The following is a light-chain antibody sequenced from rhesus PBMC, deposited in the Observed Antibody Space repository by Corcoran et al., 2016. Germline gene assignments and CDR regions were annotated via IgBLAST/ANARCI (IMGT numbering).Light chain of an antibody. J-gene: IGKJ1*01. Sequence: DIQMTQSPSSLSASVGDTVTITCRASQAISNYLAWYQQKPGKAPKPLIYYASKLESGVPSRFSGSGSGTDFTLPISSLQPKDFATYSCQQHNRYPWTFGQGTKVEIK. CDR3: QQHNRYPWT. CDR1: QAISNY. CDR2: YAS. V-gene: IGKV1S14*01.